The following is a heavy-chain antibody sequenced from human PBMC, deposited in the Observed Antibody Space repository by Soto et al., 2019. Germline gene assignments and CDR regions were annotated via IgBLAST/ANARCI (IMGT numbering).Heavy chain of an antibody. J-gene: IGHJ6*02. V-gene: IGHV3-23*01. CDR1: GFTFGSYA. CDR3: AKALNYYDSSGYYYVVAGSYYYYGMDV. D-gene: IGHD3-22*01. CDR2: ISGSGGST. Sequence: GGSMRLSCAASGFTFGSYAMSWVRQAPGKGLEWVSAISGSGGSTYYADSVKGRFTISRDNSKNTLYLQMNSLRAEDTAVYYCAKALNYYDSSGYYYVVAGSYYYYGMDVWGQGTTVTVSS.